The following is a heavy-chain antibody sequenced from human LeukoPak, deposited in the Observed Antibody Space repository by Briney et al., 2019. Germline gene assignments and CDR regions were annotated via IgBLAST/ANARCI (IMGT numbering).Heavy chain of an antibody. V-gene: IGHV1-3*01. J-gene: IGHJ6*02. CDR1: GYTFTGYY. D-gene: IGHD1-26*01. Sequence: ASVKVSCKASGYTFTGYYMHWVRQAPGQRLEWMGWINAANGNTKYSQMFQGRVTITWDTSASIAYMELSSLRSEDTAVYYCAREGDTKYNYAMDVWGQGTTVTVSS. CDR3: AREGDTKYNYAMDV. CDR2: INAANGNT.